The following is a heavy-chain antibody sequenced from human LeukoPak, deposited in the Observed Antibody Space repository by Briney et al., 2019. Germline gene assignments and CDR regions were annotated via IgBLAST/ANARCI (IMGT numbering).Heavy chain of an antibody. CDR3: ASSLAVAGTEADY. Sequence: GASVKVSCKASGRTFSSYAISCVRQSPGQGLEWMGGIIPIFGTANYAQKFEGRVTITADKSTSTAYMELSSLRSEDTAVYYCASSLAVAGTEADYWGQGTLVTVSS. CDR2: IIPIFGTA. V-gene: IGHV1-69*06. CDR1: GRTFSSYA. J-gene: IGHJ4*02. D-gene: IGHD6-19*01.